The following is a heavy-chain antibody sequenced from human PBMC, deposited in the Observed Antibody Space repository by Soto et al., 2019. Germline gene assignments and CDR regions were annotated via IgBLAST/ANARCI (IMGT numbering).Heavy chain of an antibody. CDR2: INHSGST. V-gene: IGHV4-34*01. CDR3: ARGFRGIRWFDP. Sequence: SETLSLTCAVYGGSFSGYYWSWIRQPPGKGLEWIGEINHSGSTNYNPSLKSRVTISVDTSKNQFSLKLSSVTAADTAVYYCARGFRGIRWFDPWGQGTLVTVSS. CDR1: GGSFSGYY. J-gene: IGHJ5*02. D-gene: IGHD3-10*01.